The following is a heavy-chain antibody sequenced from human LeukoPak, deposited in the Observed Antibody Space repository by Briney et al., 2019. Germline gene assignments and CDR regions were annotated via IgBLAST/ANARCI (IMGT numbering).Heavy chain of an antibody. CDR1: GGSINSYY. V-gene: IGHV4-59*01. CDR2: IYYSGST. J-gene: IGHJ3*02. Sequence: SETLSLTCTVSGGSINSYYWSWVRQPPGKGLEWIGYIYYSGSTKYIPSLKGRVTISVDTSKNQISLKLKSVTAADTAVYFCARVGPPFLVGATHDAFDIWGQGTMVTVSS. CDR3: ARVGPPFLVGATHDAFDI. D-gene: IGHD1-26*01.